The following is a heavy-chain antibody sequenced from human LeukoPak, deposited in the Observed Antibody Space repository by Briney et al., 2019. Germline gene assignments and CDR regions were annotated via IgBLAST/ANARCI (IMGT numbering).Heavy chain of an antibody. Sequence: PGGSLRLSCAASGLTFSNAWMSWVRQAPGKGLEWVGRIKSKTDGGTTDYAAPVKGRFTISRDDSKNTLYLQMNSLKTEDTAVYYCTGILLWFGEFDYWGQGTLVTVSS. J-gene: IGHJ4*02. CDR2: IKSKTDGGTT. CDR3: TGILLWFGEFDY. V-gene: IGHV3-15*01. D-gene: IGHD3-10*01. CDR1: GLTFSNAW.